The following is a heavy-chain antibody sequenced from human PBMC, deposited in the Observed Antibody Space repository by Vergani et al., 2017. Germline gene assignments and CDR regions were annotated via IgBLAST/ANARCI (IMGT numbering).Heavy chain of an antibody. CDR1: GLVFSDYT. CDR2: IGSSGPYI. D-gene: IGHD2-8*01. Sequence: EVQLVESGGDLAQPGGSLTLSCVAYGLVFSDYTMSWVRQAPGKGLEWVAFIGSSGPYINYADSVKGRFIISRDNTNNSLFLQLRSLRAEDAAVYYCARDCTSGGCPDNYGMDVWGQGATVTVSS. V-gene: IGHV3-21*06. CDR3: ARDCTSGGCPDNYGMDV. J-gene: IGHJ6*02.